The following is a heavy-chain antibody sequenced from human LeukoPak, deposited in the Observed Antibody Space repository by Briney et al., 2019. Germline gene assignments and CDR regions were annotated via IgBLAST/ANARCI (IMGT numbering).Heavy chain of an antibody. CDR2: ISTTGNTI. D-gene: IGHD3-10*01. Sequence: TGGSLRLSCAASGFTFGDYYMSWFRQPPGKGLEWIAYISTTGNTIFYADSVKGRFTIFRDNAKNSLYLQMNGLRAEDTGVYYCAREGHYRAFDFWGQGTLVTVSS. CDR1: GFTFGDYY. J-gene: IGHJ4*02. CDR3: AREGHYRAFDF. V-gene: IGHV3-11*01.